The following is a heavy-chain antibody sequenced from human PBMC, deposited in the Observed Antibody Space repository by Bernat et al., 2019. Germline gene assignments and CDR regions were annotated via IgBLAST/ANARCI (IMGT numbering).Heavy chain of an antibody. D-gene: IGHD5-18*01. J-gene: IGHJ4*02. CDR1: GFTFNNYG. CDR2: VWYDGSNK. Sequence: VQLLESGGGVVQPGRSLRLSCAASGFTFNNYGIHWVRQAPGKGLEWVAVVWYDGSNKYYADSVRGRFTISRDNTKTTVDLQMNSLRAEDTAVYFCARDSSAYSPLDYWGQGTLVTVSS. V-gene: IGHV3-33*01. CDR3: ARDSSAYSPLDY.